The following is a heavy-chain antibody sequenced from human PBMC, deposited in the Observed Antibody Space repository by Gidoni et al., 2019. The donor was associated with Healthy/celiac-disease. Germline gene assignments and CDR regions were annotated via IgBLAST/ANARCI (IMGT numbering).Heavy chain of an antibody. J-gene: IGHJ4*02. CDR2: IKSKTDGGTT. Sequence: EVQLVESGGGLVKPGGSLRLSCAASGFTFSNAWLSWVRQAPGKGLEWVGRIKSKTDGGTTDYAAPVKGRFTISRDDSKNTLYLQMNSLKTEDTAVYYCTTELGAISPDYGDYVLEGSHWGQGTLVTVSS. D-gene: IGHD4-17*01. CDR3: TTELGAISPDYGDYVLEGSH. V-gene: IGHV3-15*01. CDR1: GFTFSNAW.